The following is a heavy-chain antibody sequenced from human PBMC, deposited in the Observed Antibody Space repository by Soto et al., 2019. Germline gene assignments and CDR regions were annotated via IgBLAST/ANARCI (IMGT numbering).Heavy chain of an antibody. Sequence: GGSLRLSCAASGFTFSSYSMNWVRQAPGKGLEWVSYISSSSSTIYYADSVKGRFTISRDNAKNSLYLQMNSLRAEDTAVYYCARDSTTTVTDFDYWGQGTLVTVSS. CDR2: ISSSSSTI. D-gene: IGHD4-17*01. J-gene: IGHJ4*02. V-gene: IGHV3-48*01. CDR1: GFTFSSYS. CDR3: ARDSTTTVTDFDY.